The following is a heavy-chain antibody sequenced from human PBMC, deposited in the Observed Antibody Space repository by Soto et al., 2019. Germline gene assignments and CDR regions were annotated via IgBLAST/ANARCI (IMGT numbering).Heavy chain of an antibody. CDR2: IIPIFGTA. CDR1: GGTFSSYA. V-gene: IGHV1-69*12. Sequence: QVQLVQSVAEVKKPGSSVKVSCKASGGTFSSYAISWVRQAPGQGLEWMGGIIPIFGTANYAQKFQGRVTITADEATSTAYMELSSLRSEDTAVYYCASKGGTAMVKSYYYGMDVWGPGTTVTVSS. CDR3: ASKGGTAMVKSYYYGMDV. J-gene: IGHJ6*02. D-gene: IGHD5-18*01.